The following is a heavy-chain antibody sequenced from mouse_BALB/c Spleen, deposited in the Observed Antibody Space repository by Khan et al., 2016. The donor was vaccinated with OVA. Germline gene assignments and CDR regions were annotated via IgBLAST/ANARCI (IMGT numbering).Heavy chain of an antibody. CDR1: GYIFTSYW. CDR3: SRGDYNNTYLFGY. D-gene: IGHD2-10*01. CDR2: LYPGTGSI. V-gene: IGHV1S132*01. Sequence: VQLQESGAELVRPGASVKLSCKTSGYIFTSYWIHWVKQRSGQGLEWIARLYPGTGSIHYSEKFKGKVTLTADKSSSTAYMRLSSLKSEDSAVYFCSRGDYNNTYLFGYWGQGTLVTVSA. J-gene: IGHJ3*01.